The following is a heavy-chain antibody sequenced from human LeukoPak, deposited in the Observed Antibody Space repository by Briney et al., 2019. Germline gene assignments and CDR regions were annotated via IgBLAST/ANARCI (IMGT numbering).Heavy chain of an antibody. J-gene: IGHJ4*02. CDR2: ISSSSSTI. D-gene: IGHD6-13*01. Sequence: GGSLRLSCAASGFTVSSNYMSWVRQAPGKGLEWVSYISSSSSTIYYADSVKGRFTISRDNAKNSLYLQMNSLRAEDTAVYYCARDHDSSSCPYFDYWGQGTLVTVSS. CDR3: ARDHDSSSCPYFDY. V-gene: IGHV3-48*01. CDR1: GFTVSSNY.